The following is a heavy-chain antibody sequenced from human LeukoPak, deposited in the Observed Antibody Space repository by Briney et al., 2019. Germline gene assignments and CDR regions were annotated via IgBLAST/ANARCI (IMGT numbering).Heavy chain of an antibody. D-gene: IGHD6-6*01. CDR3: AKGTSSSRPCYFDY. J-gene: IGHJ4*02. CDR1: GFTFSNYA. V-gene: IGHV3-23*01. CDR2: ITPSGGDT. Sequence: PGGSLRLSCAASGFTFSNYAMSWVRQAPGKGLEWVSAITPSGGDTFHADSVKGRFTISRDNSKSTLYLQMNSLRAEDTATYYCAKGTSSSRPCYFDYWGQGTLVAVSS.